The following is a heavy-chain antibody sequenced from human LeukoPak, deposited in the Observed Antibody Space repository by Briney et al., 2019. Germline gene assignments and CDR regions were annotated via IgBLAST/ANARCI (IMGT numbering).Heavy chain of an antibody. D-gene: IGHD6-19*01. CDR2: ISSDGTNT. V-gene: IGHV3-74*01. CDR3: ARDSRTTGWYGPAS. Sequence: GGSLRLSCAASGFTFSNNWMHWVRQAPGKGLVWVSRISSDGTNTAYADPVKGRFTISRDNAKNTLYPQMNSLRGDDTAIYYCARDSRTTGWYGPASWGQGTLVTVSS. CDR1: GFTFSNNW. J-gene: IGHJ5*02.